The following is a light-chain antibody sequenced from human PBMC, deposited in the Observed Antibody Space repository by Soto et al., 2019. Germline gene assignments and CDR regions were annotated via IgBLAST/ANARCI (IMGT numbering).Light chain of an antibody. CDR3: HQYDTSPRT. CDR1: QSLSSGY. J-gene: IGKJ1*01. V-gene: IGKV3-20*01. CDR2: AAS. Sequence: EIVMTQSPGTLSLSPGERATLSCRSSQSLSSGYLAWYQQKPGQAPRILIYAASSRATGIPDRFSGSGSGTDFSLTISRLEPEDCAVYYCHQYDTSPRTVGQGT.